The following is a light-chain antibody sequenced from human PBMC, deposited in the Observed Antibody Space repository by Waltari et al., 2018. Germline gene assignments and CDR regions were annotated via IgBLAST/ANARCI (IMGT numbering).Light chain of an antibody. V-gene: IGKV3-15*01. CDR1: QSVSSN. J-gene: IGKJ1*01. CDR2: GAS. Sequence: EIVMTQSPATLSVSPGERATLSCRARQSVSSNLAWYQQKPGQAPRHLIYGASTRATGIPARFSGSGSGTEFTLTISSLQSEDFAVYYCQQYNNWPPVAFGQGTKVEIK. CDR3: QQYNNWPPVA.